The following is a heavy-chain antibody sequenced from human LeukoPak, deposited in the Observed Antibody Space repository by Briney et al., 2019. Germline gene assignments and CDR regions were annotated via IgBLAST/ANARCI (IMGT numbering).Heavy chain of an antibody. D-gene: IGHD3-10*02. V-gene: IGHV3-21*01. CDR2: ISSSGGYI. CDR1: GFTFSSYS. CDR3: AELGITMIGGV. Sequence: GGSLRLSCEASGFTFSSYSMNWVRQAPGKGLKWVSSISSSGGYIYYADSVKGRFTISRDNAKNSLYLQMNSLRAEDTAVYYCAELGITMIGGVWGKGTTVTISS. J-gene: IGHJ6*04.